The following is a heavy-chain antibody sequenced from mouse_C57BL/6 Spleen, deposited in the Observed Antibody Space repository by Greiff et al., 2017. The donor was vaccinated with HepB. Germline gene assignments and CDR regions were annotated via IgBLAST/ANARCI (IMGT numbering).Heavy chain of an antibody. V-gene: IGHV5-9-1*02. CDR2: ISSGGDYI. Sequence: EVQGVESGEGLVKPGGSLKLSCAASGFTFSSYAMSWVRQTPEKRLEWVAYISSGGDYIYYADTVKGRFTISRDNARNTLYLQMSSLKSEDTAMYYCTRGDYDVGDYYFDYWGQGTTLTVSS. D-gene: IGHD2-4*01. J-gene: IGHJ2*01. CDR1: GFTFSSYA. CDR3: TRGDYDVGDYYFDY.